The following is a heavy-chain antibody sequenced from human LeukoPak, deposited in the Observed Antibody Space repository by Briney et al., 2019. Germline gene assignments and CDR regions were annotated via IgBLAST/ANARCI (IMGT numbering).Heavy chain of an antibody. Sequence: ASVKVSCKASGDIFRRYGVTWAQQAPGQGPEWMGWVRPYNGDPEYAQKFQGRVTMSTDTSTDTSYMELRSLGSDDTAVYYCARPYSANWHPHPYRMDVWGQGTTVIVSS. V-gene: IGHV1-18*04. CDR2: VRPYNGDP. J-gene: IGHJ6*02. D-gene: IGHD1-1*01. CDR1: GDIFRRYG. CDR3: ARPYSANWHPHPYRMDV.